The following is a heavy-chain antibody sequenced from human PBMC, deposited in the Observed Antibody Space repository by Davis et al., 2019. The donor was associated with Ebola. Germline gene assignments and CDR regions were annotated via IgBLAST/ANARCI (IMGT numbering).Heavy chain of an antibody. J-gene: IGHJ5*02. Sequence: PGGSLRLSCKGSGYSFTSYWIGWVRQMPGKGLEWMGIIYPGDSDTRYSPSFQGQVTISADKSISTAYLQWSSLKASDTAMYYCARQKFTMVRGVIKTINWFDPWGQGTLVTVSS. CDR1: GYSFTSYW. CDR3: ARQKFTMVRGVIKTINWFDP. D-gene: IGHD3-10*01. V-gene: IGHV5-51*01. CDR2: IYPGDSDT.